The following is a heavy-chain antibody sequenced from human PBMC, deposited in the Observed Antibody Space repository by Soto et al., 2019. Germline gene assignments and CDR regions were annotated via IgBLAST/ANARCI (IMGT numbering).Heavy chain of an antibody. J-gene: IGHJ4*01. Sequence: EVQLLESGGNLAQPGGSLRLSCAASGFTFSNYAMTWVRQAPGKGLEWVSSFSGSGGSTYYAASVKGRFTISRDNSKSTLYLQMNSLRAEDTALYYCAKGGEATTYYFDYWGQGTLVTFSS. V-gene: IGHV3-23*01. CDR3: AKGGEATTYYFDY. CDR2: FSGSGGST. D-gene: IGHD5-12*01. CDR1: GFTFSNYA.